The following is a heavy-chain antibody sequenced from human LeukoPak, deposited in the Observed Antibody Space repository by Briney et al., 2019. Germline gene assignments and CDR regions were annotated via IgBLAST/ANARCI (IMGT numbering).Heavy chain of an antibody. CDR2: IIPIFGTA. D-gene: IGHD3-3*01. V-gene: IGHV1-69*05. CDR3: ASYLGPPSEWSDRDWFDP. Sequence: GSSVKVSCKASGGTFSSYAISWVRQAPGQGLEWMGRIIPIFGTANYAQKFQGRVTITTDESTSTAYMELSSLRSEYTALYYCASYLGPPSEWSDRDWFDPWGQGTLVTVSS. J-gene: IGHJ5*02. CDR1: GGTFSSYA.